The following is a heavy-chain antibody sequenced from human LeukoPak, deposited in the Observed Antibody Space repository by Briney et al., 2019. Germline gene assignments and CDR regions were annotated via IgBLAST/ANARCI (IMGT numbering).Heavy chain of an antibody. CDR3: ARDVPNWNYVRWFDP. J-gene: IGHJ5*02. Sequence: GGSLRLSCAASGFTFSSYSMNWVRQAPGKGLEWVSSISSSSSYIYYADSVKGRFTISRDNAKNSLYLQMNSLGAEDTAVYYCARDVPNWNYVRWFDPWGQGTLVTVSS. D-gene: IGHD1-7*01. CDR1: GFTFSSYS. CDR2: ISSSSSYI. V-gene: IGHV3-21*01.